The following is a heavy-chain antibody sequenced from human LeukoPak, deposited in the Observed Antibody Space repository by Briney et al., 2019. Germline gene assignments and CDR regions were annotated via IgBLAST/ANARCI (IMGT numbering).Heavy chain of an antibody. J-gene: IGHJ4*02. Sequence: SETLSLTCTVSGGSISSYYWSWIRQPAGKGLEWIGRIYTSGSTNYNPSLKSRVTMSVDRSKNQFSLKLSSVTAADTAVYYCVGTMIVVVSVKPFDYWGQGTLVTVSS. CDR2: IYTSGST. D-gene: IGHD3-22*01. CDR1: GGSISSYY. CDR3: VGTMIVVVSVKPFDY. V-gene: IGHV4-4*07.